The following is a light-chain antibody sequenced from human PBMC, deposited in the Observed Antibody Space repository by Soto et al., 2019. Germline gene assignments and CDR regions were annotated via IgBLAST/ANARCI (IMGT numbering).Light chain of an antibody. V-gene: IGKV3-11*01. J-gene: IGKJ4*01. CDR1: QSVSKY. Sequence: EIVLTQSPAILSLSPGERATLHCRASQSVSKYLAWYQQKPGQAPRLLIHDASNRATGIPARFSGSGSGTDFTLTISSLEPEDFGVYYCQQRSNWPQITFGGGTKVEIK. CDR2: DAS. CDR3: QQRSNWPQIT.